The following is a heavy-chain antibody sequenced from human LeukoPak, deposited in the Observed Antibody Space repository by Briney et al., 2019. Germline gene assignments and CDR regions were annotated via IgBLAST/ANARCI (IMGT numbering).Heavy chain of an antibody. V-gene: IGHV3-30*18. CDR1: GFTFSSYG. CDR3: AKAGNYYDSSGYSQAIDY. D-gene: IGHD3-22*01. Sequence: GGSLRLSCAASGFTFSSYGMHWVRQAPGKGLEWVAVISYDGSNEYYADSVKGRFTISRDNSKNTLYLQMNSLRAEDTAVYYCAKAGNYYDSSGYSQAIDYWGQGTLVTVSS. CDR2: ISYDGSNE. J-gene: IGHJ4*02.